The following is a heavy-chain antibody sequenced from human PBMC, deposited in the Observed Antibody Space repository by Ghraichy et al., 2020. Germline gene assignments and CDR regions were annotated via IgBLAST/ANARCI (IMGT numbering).Heavy chain of an antibody. CDR2: ISSSSSTI. D-gene: IGHD5-12*01. CDR3: AREGSGLSIGY. V-gene: IGHV3-48*01. J-gene: IGHJ4*02. Sequence: GGSLRLSCAASGFTFSSYSMNWVRQAPGKGLAWVSYISSSSSTIYYADSVKGRFTISRDNAKNSLYLQMNSLRAEDTAVYYCAREGSGLSIGYWGQGTLVTVSS. CDR1: GFTFSSYS.